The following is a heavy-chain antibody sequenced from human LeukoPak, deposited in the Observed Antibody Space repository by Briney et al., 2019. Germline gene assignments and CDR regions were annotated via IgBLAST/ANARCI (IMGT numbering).Heavy chain of an antibody. Sequence: SVKVSCKASGGTSNSHAISWVRQAPGQGLEWMGRIIPNLGTTNRAQNFQDRVTLTAGKSTNTAYIELTSLASDDTAVYYCATTNDGGGYQWGDFFDFWGQGTLVTVSS. CDR3: ATTNDGGGYQWGDFFDF. J-gene: IGHJ4*02. CDR2: IIPNLGTT. CDR1: GGTSNSHA. V-gene: IGHV1-69*04. D-gene: IGHD3-22*01.